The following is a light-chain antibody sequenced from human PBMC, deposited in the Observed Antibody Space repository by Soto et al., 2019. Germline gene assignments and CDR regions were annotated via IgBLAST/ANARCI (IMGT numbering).Light chain of an antibody. CDR2: WGS. CDR3: MQALQTPPT. Sequence: PLSPPRCPREPAPTSCRCNKRLLPSNGQNYLDWYLQKPGQSPQLLIYWGSNRASGVPDRFSGSGSGTDFTLKISRVEAEDVGIYYCMQALQTPPTFGGGTKVDNK. CDR1: KRLLPSNGQNY. J-gene: IGKJ4*01. V-gene: IGKV2-28*01.